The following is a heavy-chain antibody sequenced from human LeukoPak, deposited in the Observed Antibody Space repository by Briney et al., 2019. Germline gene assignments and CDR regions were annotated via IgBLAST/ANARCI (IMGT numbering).Heavy chain of an antibody. CDR3: ARSSSPHDAFDI. J-gene: IGHJ3*02. V-gene: IGHV1-69*13. CDR2: IIPTFGTA. CDR1: GGTFSSYA. Sequence: SVKVSCTASGGTFSSYAISWVRQAPGQGLEWMGGIIPTFGTANYAQKFQGRVTITADESTSTAYMELSSLRSEDTAVYYCARSSSPHDAFDIWGQGTMVTVSS. D-gene: IGHD6-6*01.